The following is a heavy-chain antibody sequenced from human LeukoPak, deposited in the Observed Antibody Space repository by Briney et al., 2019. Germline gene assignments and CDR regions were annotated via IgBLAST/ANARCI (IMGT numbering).Heavy chain of an antibody. J-gene: IGHJ4*02. V-gene: IGHV3-21*01. CDR3: ASVIAAAGTGYYFDY. D-gene: IGHD6-13*01. CDR2: ISSSSSYI. CDR1: GFTFSSYS. Sequence: AGGSLRLSCAASGFTFSSYSMNWVRQAPGKGLEWVSSISSSSSYIYYADSVKGRFTISRDNAKNSLYLQMNSLRAEDTAVYYCASVIAAAGTGYYFDYWGQGTLVTVSS.